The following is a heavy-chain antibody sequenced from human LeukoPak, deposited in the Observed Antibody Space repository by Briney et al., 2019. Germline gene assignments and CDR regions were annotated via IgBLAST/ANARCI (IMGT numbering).Heavy chain of an antibody. J-gene: IGHJ4*02. D-gene: IGHD5-18*01. CDR3: ATRGYGRGGLDY. Sequence: SETLSLTCTVSGGSISSSSYYWGWIRQPPGKGLEWIGSIYYSGSTYYNPSLKSRVTISVDTSKNQSSLKLSSVTAADTAVYYCATRGYGRGGLDYWGQGTLVTVSS. CDR2: IYYSGST. CDR1: GGSISSSSYY. V-gene: IGHV4-39*07.